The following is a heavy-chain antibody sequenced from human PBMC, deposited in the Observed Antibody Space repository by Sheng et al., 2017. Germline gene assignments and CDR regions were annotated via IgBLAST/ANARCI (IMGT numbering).Heavy chain of an antibody. CDR1: GGSISSGGYS. V-gene: IGHV4-30-2*01. J-gene: IGHJ6*02. D-gene: IGHD2-15*01. Sequence: QLQLQESGSGLVKPSQTLSLTCAVSGGSISSGGYSWSWIRQPPGKGLEWIGYIYHSGSTYYNPSLKSRVTISVDRSKNQFSLKLSSVTAADTAVYYCAREQGRWQGYYGMDVWGQGTTVTVSS. CDR3: AREQGRWQGYYGMDV. CDR2: IYHSGST.